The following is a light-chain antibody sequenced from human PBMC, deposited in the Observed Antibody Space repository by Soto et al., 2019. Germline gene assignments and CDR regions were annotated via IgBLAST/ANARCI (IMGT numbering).Light chain of an antibody. J-gene: IGKJ5*01. Sequence: EIVLTQSPATLSLSPGERATLSCRASQSVSSDLAWYQQKPGQAPRLLIYDASNRATGIPARFSGSGSGTEFTLTISSLEPEDFAVYYCQQRSNWPATFGQGTRLEIK. CDR1: QSVSSD. CDR2: DAS. V-gene: IGKV3-11*01. CDR3: QQRSNWPAT.